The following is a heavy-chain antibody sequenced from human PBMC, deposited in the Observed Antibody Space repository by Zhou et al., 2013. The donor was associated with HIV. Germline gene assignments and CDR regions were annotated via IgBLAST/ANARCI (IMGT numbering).Heavy chain of an antibody. Sequence: QVQLVQSGAEVKKPGASVKVSCKASGYTFNSYGINWVRQAPGQGLEWMGWISGDNGNTKYAQKFHGRVTMTTDTSTSTAYMEVRSLTSDDTAVYYCARVAWGSYYYDYVGAGNPGHRRL. CDR2: ISGDNGNT. CDR1: GYTFNSYG. J-gene: IGHJ4*02. V-gene: IGHV1-18*01. D-gene: IGHD3-16*01. CDR3: ARVAWGSYYYDY.